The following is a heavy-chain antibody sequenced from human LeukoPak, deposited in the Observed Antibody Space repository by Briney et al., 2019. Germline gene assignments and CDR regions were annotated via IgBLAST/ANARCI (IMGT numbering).Heavy chain of an antibody. J-gene: IGHJ4*02. CDR2: IYSGGST. V-gene: IGHV3-66*01. CDR1: GFTVSNTY. Sequence: GGSLRLSCAAPGFTVSNTYMSWVRQAPGKGLEWVSLIYSGGSTYYADSVKGRFTISRDNSMNTMFLQMNSLRAEDTAVHYCARVIAARHSDYWGQGTLVTVSS. D-gene: IGHD6-6*01. CDR3: ARVIAARHSDY.